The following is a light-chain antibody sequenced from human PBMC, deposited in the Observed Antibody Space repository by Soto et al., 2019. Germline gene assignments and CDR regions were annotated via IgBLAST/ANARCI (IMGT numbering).Light chain of an antibody. CDR1: QNIRTY. CDR3: QQTLSDPRT. CDR2: AAS. Sequence: DIQMTQSPRFLSASVGDRVTITCRSSQNIRTYLTWYQQKPGKGPTVLIYAASTLQRGVPSRFSGSTTGTDITLPHTGLHHEDSETYYCQQTLSDPRTFGLGTKVEIK. V-gene: IGKV1-39*01. J-gene: IGKJ1*01.